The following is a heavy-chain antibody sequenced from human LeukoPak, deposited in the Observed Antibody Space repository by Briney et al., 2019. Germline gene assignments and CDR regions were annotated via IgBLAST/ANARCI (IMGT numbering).Heavy chain of an antibody. D-gene: IGHD3-22*01. V-gene: IGHV4-59*01. CDR1: GGSISGYY. CDR3: ARERGSGYYYDSSGYYYVFDY. Sequence: PSETLSLTCTVSGGSISGYYWSWIRQPPGKGLEWIGYIYYSGSTNYIPSLKSRVTISVDTSKNQFSLKLSSVTAADTAVYYCARERGSGYYYDSSGYYYVFDYWGQGTLVTVSS. CDR2: IYYSGST. J-gene: IGHJ4*02.